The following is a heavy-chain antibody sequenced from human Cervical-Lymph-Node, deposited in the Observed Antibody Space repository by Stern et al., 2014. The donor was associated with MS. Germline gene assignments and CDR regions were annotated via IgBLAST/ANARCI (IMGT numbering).Heavy chain of an antibody. CDR1: SDLSGDYY. J-gene: IGHJ4*02. D-gene: IGHD6-13*01. V-gene: IGHV4-59*01. CDR3: AREDSGNWYPQFDS. Sequence: QVQLQESGPGLVKPSETLSLTCAVSSDLSGDYYWSWIRQPPGKGLEWIGYIFYNGNTNYNPSLNRRVTMSLDTSKDQFSLKLSSVTAADTAVYYCAREDSGNWYPQFDSWGQGILVTVSS. CDR2: IFYNGNT.